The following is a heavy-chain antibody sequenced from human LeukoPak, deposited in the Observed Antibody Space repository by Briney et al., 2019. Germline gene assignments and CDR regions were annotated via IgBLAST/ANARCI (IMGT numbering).Heavy chain of an antibody. J-gene: IGHJ5*02. V-gene: IGHV6-1*01. CDR2: TYYRSKWYF. Sequence: SQTLSLTCAISGDSVSSNIAGWSWVRQSPSRGLEWLGRTYYRSKWYFDYAESVKSRISINPDTSKNQFSLQLNSVTPEDTAVYYCARGGLVGSDRGWFGPWGQGILVTVSS. CDR3: ARGGLVGSDRGWFGP. D-gene: IGHD2-15*01. CDR1: GDSVSSNIAG.